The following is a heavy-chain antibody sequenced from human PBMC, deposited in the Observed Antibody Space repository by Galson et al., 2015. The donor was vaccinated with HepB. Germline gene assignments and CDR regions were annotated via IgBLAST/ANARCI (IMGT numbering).Heavy chain of an antibody. CDR3: ASESPDL. V-gene: IGHV3-21*01. J-gene: IGHJ6*02. CDR1: GFTFSGYT. Sequence: SLRLSCAGSGFTFSGYTMNWVRQAPGKGLQWVASISRGSGHDIFYRESVKGRFTISRDNAMNSLYLQMNSLRVEDTGVYYCASESPDLWGQGTTVTVSS. CDR2: ISRGSGHDI.